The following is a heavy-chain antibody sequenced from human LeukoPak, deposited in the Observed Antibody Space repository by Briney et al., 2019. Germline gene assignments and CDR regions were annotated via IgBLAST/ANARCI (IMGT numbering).Heavy chain of an antibody. J-gene: IGHJ4*02. CDR1: GFTFISYW. CDR2: INGNGSST. CDR3: ARDAPGNTALDY. V-gene: IGHV3-74*01. Sequence: PGGSLRLSCAASGFTFISYWMHWVRQAPGKGLVGVSRINGNGSSTDFADSVKGRFTISRDNAKNTLYLQMNSLRAEDTAVYYCARDAPGNTALDYWGQGTLVTVSS. D-gene: IGHD5-18*01.